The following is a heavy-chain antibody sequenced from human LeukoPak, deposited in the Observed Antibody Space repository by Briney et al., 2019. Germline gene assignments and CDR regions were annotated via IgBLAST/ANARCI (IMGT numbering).Heavy chain of an antibody. CDR3: AKGIYSSGWSYFDY. J-gene: IGHJ4*01. Sequence: GGSLRLSCAASGFTFSSYWMHWVRQAPGKGLEWVPTLSGSGITTYYADSVKGRFTISRDNSKNTLYLQMNSLRAEDTAVYYCAKGIYSSGWSYFDYWGHGTLVTVSS. D-gene: IGHD6-19*01. V-gene: IGHV3-23*01. CDR2: LSGSGITT. CDR1: GFTFSSYW.